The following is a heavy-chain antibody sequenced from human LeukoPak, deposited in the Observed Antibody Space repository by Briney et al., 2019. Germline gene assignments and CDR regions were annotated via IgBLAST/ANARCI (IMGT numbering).Heavy chain of an antibody. V-gene: IGHV4-39*01. CDR1: GGSISSSSYY. Sequence: SETLSLTCTVSGGSISSSSYYWGWIRQPPGKGLEWIVSIYYSGSTYYNPSLKSRVTISVDTSKNQFSLKLSSVTAADTAVYYCASLAPYYDFWSGYYQGWFDPWGQGTLVTVSS. CDR3: ASLAPYYDFWSGYYQGWFDP. D-gene: IGHD3-3*01. CDR2: IYYSGST. J-gene: IGHJ5*02.